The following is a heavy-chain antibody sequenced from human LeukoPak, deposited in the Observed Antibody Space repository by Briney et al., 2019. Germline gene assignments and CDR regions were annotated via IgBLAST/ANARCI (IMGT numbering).Heavy chain of an antibody. J-gene: IGHJ6*02. CDR3: ARGLAGAVNGMDV. V-gene: IGHV3-30-3*01. D-gene: IGHD6-19*01. CDR1: GFTFSSYA. CDR2: ISYDGSNK. Sequence: GGSLRLSCAASGFTFSSYAMHWVRQAPGKGLEWVAVISYDGSNKYYADSVKGRFTISRDNSKNTLYLQMNSLRAEDTAVYYCARGLAGAVNGMDVWGQGTTVTVSS.